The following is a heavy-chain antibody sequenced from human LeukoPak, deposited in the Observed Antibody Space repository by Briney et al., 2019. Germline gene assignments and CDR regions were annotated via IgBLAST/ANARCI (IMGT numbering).Heavy chain of an antibody. CDR1: GYTFTSYY. CDR2: INPSGGST. V-gene: IGHV1-46*01. CDR3: ATESTGGLRKYGVTPSYDY. D-gene: IGHD4-23*01. Sequence: ASVKVSCKASGYTFTSYYMHWVRQAPGQGLEWMGIINPSGGSTSYAQKFQGRVTMTEDTSTDTAYMELSSLRSEDTAVYYCATESTGGLRKYGVTPSYDYWGQGTLVAVSS. J-gene: IGHJ4*02.